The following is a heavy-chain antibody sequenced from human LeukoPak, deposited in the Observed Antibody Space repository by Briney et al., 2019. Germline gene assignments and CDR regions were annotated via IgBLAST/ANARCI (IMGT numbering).Heavy chain of an antibody. Sequence: GGSLRLSCAVSGFTFNDHYMDWVRQAPGKGLEGIGRSRNEDHSYSTDFAASVRGRASLSRDHSRSSLYLQINSLRTDDTAVYYCVALLRGVAYWGQGTLVTVSS. CDR3: VALLRGVAY. V-gene: IGHV3-72*01. CDR2: SRNEDHSYST. D-gene: IGHD3-10*01. J-gene: IGHJ4*02. CDR1: GFTFNDHY.